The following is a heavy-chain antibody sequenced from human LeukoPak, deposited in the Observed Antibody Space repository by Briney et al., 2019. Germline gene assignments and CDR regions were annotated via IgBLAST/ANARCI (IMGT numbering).Heavy chain of an antibody. CDR3: ARGGTDSSSSNPFDY. V-gene: IGHV1-69*01. Sequence: SMKVSCKASGGTFSAFSWVRQAPGQGLEWMGRIIPNFGTATNALKFLGRITLSADESTNTVYMELSTLRSDDTAVYYCARGGTDSSSSNPFDYWGQGTLVTVSS. J-gene: IGHJ4*02. CDR1: GGTFSA. CDR2: IIPNFGTA. D-gene: IGHD6-13*01.